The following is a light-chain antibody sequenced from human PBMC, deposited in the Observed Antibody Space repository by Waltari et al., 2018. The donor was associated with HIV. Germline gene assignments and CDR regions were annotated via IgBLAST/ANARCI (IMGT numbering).Light chain of an antibody. CDR2: DAS. V-gene: IGKV1-33*01. CDR3: QQYDNLPPMITT. Sequence: DIQMTQSPSSLSASVGDRVTITCQASQDISNYLNWYQQKPGKAPKLLIYDASNLETGVPSRFSGSGSGTDFTFTISSLQPEDIATYYCQQYDNLPPMITTFGPGTKVDIK. J-gene: IGKJ3*01. CDR1: QDISNY.